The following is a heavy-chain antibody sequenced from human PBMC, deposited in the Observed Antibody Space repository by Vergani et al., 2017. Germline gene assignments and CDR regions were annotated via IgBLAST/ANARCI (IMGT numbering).Heavy chain of an antibody. CDR1: GFTFSSYA. CDR3: AQDLAWTTWEFDD. J-gene: IGHJ4*02. D-gene: IGHD4-17*01. CDR2: MSGSGGST. V-gene: IGHV3-23*04. Sequence: EVQLVESGGGLVKPGGSLRLSCAASGFTFSSYAMSWVRQAPGKGLEWVSAMSGSGGSTYYADSVNGRFTISRDNSKNTLYLKMNSLRAEDAAVYYCAQDLAWTTWEFDDWGQGTLVTVSS.